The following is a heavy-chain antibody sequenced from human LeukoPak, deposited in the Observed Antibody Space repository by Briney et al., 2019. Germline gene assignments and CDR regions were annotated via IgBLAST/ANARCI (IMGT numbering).Heavy chain of an antibody. Sequence: GESLKISCKGSGYSFTSYWIGWVRQKPGKGLEWMGIIYPGDSDTRYSPSFQGQVTISADKSISTAYLQWSSLKASDTAMYYCARTYLSVLSGGWFDPWGQGTLVTVSS. CDR1: GYSFTSYW. D-gene: IGHD2-15*01. V-gene: IGHV5-51*01. CDR2: IYPGDSDT. J-gene: IGHJ5*02. CDR3: ARTYLSVLSGGWFDP.